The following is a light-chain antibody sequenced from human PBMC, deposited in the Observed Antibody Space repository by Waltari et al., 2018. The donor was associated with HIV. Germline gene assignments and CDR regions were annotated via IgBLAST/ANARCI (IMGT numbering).Light chain of an antibody. CDR2: RNN. CDR3: AAWDGRRGV. J-gene: IGLJ1*01. V-gene: IGLV1-47*01. Sequence: QSVLTQPPSASGTPGQRVTISCSGRSSNIGSNYVYWYQQLPGTAPKLLIYRNNQRPSGVPDRFSGSKSGTSASLAISGLRSEDEADYYCAAWDGRRGVFGTGTKVTVL. CDR1: SSNIGSNY.